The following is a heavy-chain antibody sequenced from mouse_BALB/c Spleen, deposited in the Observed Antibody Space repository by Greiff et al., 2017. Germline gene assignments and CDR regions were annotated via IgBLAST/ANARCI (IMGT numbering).Heavy chain of an antibody. V-gene: IGHV2-9-2*01. CDR1: GFSLTSYD. CDR3: VRDVPSMGGIFAY. CDR2: IWTGGGT. D-gene: IGHD2-3*01. Sequence: ESGPGLVAPSQSLSITCTVSGFSLTSYDISWIRQPPGKGLEWLGVIWTGGGTNYNSAFMSRLSISKDNSKSQVFLKMNSLQTDDTAIYYCVRDVPSMGGIFAYWGQGTLVTVSA. J-gene: IGHJ3*01.